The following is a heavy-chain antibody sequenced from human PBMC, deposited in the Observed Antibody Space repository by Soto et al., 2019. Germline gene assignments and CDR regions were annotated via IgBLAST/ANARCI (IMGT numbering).Heavy chain of an antibody. D-gene: IGHD3-10*02. V-gene: IGHV3-48*02. CDR3: ARDRPLFD. Sequence: GGSLRLSCAASGFSFNSYSMNWVRQAPGKRLEWVSYISSSSVITYYADSVKGRFTISRDNAKNSLYLQMNSLRDEDTAVYYCARDRPLFDWGQGTLVTVSS. CDR2: ISSSSVIT. J-gene: IGHJ4*02. CDR1: GFSFNSYS.